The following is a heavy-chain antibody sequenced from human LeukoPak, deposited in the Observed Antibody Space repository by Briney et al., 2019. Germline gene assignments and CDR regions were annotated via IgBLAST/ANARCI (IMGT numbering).Heavy chain of an antibody. Sequence: PGGSLRLSCAASGFTFSTYTMTWVRQAPGKGLEWVSSIGSGTTSTYFADSVKGRFTISRDNSKNTLYVQMNSLRAEDTAVYYCARVQGHPPNGLDIWGQGTMVTVSS. CDR2: IGSGTTST. CDR3: ARVQGHPPNGLDI. J-gene: IGHJ3*02. CDR1: GFTFSTYT. D-gene: IGHD2-8*01. V-gene: IGHV3-23*01.